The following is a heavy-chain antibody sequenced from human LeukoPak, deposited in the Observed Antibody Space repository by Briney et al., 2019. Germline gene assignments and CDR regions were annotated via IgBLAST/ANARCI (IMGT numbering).Heavy chain of an antibody. CDR3: ARDEVGGAFDI. CDR1: GGSISSGSYY. J-gene: IGHJ3*02. CDR2: IYTSRST. V-gene: IGHV4-61*02. Sequence: SETLSLTCTVSGGSISSGSYYWSWIRQPAGKGLEWIGRIYTSRSTNYNPSLKSRVTISVDTSKNQFSLKLSSVTAADTAVYYCARDEVGGAFDIWGQGTMVTVSS. D-gene: IGHD4-23*01.